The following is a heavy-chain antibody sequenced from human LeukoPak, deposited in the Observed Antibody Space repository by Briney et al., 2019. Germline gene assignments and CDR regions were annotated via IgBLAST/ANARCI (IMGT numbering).Heavy chain of an antibody. CDR3: ARGIRGAADY. CDR1: GASISSGNFY. D-gene: IGHD3-16*01. CDR2: IYTSGST. J-gene: IGHJ4*02. Sequence: SETLSLTCSVSGASISSGNFYWSWIRQTAGKGLEWIGHIYTSGSTDYNPSLKSRVTISVDTSKNQFSLNLNSVTAADTAVYYCARGIRGAADYWGQGTLVTVSS. V-gene: IGHV4-61*09.